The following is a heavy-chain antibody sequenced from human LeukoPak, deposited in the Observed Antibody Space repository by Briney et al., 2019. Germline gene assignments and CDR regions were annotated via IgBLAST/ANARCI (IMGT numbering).Heavy chain of an antibody. Sequence: ASVKVSCKASGGTFSSYAISWVRQAPGQGLEWMGGIIPIFGTANYAQKFQGRVTITADESTSTAYMELSSLRSEDTAVYYCARDRDTMRGFDYWGQGTLVTVSS. J-gene: IGHJ4*02. CDR2: IIPIFGTA. CDR3: ARDRDTMRGFDY. D-gene: IGHD3-3*01. V-gene: IGHV1-69*13. CDR1: GGTFSSYA.